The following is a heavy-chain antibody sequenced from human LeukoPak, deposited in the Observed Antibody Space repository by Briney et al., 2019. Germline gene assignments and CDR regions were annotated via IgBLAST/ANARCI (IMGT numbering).Heavy chain of an antibody. CDR3: ARGDRGAFDI. CDR1: GFTFSYYW. V-gene: IGHV3-74*01. D-gene: IGHD1-14*01. J-gene: IGHJ3*02. CDR2: IHSDGSST. Sequence: PGGSLRLSCAASGFTFSYYWMHWVRQAPGKGLVWVSRIHSDGSSTTYADSVKGRFTISRDNAKNTLSLQMNSLRAEDTAVYFCARGDRGAFDIWGQGTMVTVSS.